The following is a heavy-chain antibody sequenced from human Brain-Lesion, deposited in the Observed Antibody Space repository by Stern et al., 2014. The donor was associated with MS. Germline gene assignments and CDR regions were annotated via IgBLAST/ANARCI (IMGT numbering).Heavy chain of an antibody. D-gene: IGHD2/OR15-2a*01. J-gene: IGHJ5*02. CDR2: VSYDGSNK. CDR3: AKDRQYLTYFFDH. V-gene: IGHV3-30*18. Sequence: VQLVESGGGVLQPGRPLRLSCVASGFTFGSCAMHWVRQAPGKGLEWVAVVSYDGSNKYYADSVKGRFTISRDNSQNALYMQMSSLRPEDTAVYYCAKDRQYLTYFFDHWGQGSLVTVSS. CDR1: GFTFGSCA.